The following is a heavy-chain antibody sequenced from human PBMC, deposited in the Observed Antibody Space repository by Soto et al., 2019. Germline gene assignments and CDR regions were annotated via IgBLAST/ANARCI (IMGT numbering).Heavy chain of an antibody. D-gene: IGHD6-13*01. Sequence: SETLSLTCIVSGASISSGDYYWSWIRQPPGKGLEWIGYIYYSGSTYFNPSLKSRITISVDTSKNQFSLKLSSVTAADTAVYYCARASRQSTTWFYFDYWGQGTLVNVSS. V-gene: IGHV4-30-4*01. J-gene: IGHJ4*02. CDR2: IYYSGST. CDR3: ARASRQSTTWFYFDY. CDR1: GASISSGDYY.